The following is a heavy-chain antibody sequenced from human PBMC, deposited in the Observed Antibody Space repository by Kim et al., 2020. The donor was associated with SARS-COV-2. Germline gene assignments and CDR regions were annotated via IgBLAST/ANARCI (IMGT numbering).Heavy chain of an antibody. CDR3: ATDLGYCSGASCSLRFDP. J-gene: IGHJ5*02. CDR2: INTNIGNP. D-gene: IGHD2-15*01. V-gene: IGHV7-4-1*04. Sequence: ASVKVSCKASGNTFASYALHWVRQAPGQGLEWMGWINTNIGNPTYAQAFTGRFVFSLDTSVSVVYLQISSLKAEDTAVYYCATDLGYCSGASCSLRFDPWGQGTLVTVSS. CDR1: GNTFASYA.